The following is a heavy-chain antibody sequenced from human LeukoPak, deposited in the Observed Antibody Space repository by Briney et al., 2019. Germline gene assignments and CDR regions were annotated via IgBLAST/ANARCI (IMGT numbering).Heavy chain of an antibody. V-gene: IGHV1-69*04. CDR3: ARDGFHCSNCVCHYYYGMDV. Sequence: SVKVSYKDSGCSFSNFALSWVRQAPGQGLQWMGRITPILGIANYPQMFQGRVTITADKSTTTAYMELSSLRSEDTAVYYCARDGFHCSNCVCHYYYGMDVWGQGTTVTVSS. D-gene: IGHD2-2*01. CDR2: ITPILGIA. CDR1: GCSFSNFA. J-gene: IGHJ6*02.